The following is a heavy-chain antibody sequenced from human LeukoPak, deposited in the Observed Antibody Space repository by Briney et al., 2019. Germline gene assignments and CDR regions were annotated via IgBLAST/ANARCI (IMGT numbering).Heavy chain of an antibody. Sequence: GGSLRLSCAASGFIFSNYAMTWVRQAPGKGLEWVSGISSSGVSTYYADSVQGRFTISRDSSKNTLYLQMNSLRAEDTAVYYCAKGRIQLWPPHFDYWGQGTLVTVSS. CDR2: ISSSGVST. CDR1: GFIFSNYA. D-gene: IGHD5-18*01. CDR3: AKGRIQLWPPHFDY. V-gene: IGHV3-23*01. J-gene: IGHJ4*02.